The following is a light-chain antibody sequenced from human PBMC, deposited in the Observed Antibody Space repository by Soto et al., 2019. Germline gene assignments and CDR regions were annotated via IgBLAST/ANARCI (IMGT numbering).Light chain of an antibody. CDR2: EVT. J-gene: IGLJ1*01. CDR1: SSDVGSYNY. V-gene: IGLV2-14*01. CDR3: SSYRSSSTYV. Sequence: QSALTQPASVSGSPGQSITISCTGGSSDVGSYNYVSWHQQHPGQAPKLLIYEVTNRASGIPDRFSASKSGNTASLTISGLQAGDEADYYCSSYRSSSTYVFGTGTKLTVL.